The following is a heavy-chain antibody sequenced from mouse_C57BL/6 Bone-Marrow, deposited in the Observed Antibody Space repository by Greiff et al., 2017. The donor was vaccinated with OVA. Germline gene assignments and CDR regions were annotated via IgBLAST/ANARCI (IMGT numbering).Heavy chain of an antibody. Sequence: VQLQQSGAELARPGASVKMSCKASGYTFTSYTMHWVKQRPGQGLEWIGYINPSSGYTKYNQKFKDKATLTADKSSSTAYMQLSSLTSEDSAVYYCARRLSYYYGSSYDDAMDYWGQGTSVTVSS. CDR3: ARRLSYYYGSSYDDAMDY. J-gene: IGHJ4*01. D-gene: IGHD1-1*01. CDR1: GYTFTSYT. CDR2: INPSSGYT. V-gene: IGHV1-4*01.